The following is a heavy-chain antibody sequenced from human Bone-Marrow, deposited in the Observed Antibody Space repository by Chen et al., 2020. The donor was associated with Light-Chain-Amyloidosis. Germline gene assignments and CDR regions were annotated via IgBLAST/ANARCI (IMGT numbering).Heavy chain of an antibody. CDR1: GYTFTGYY. CDR3: ARDTVVGATQYYFDY. Sequence: QVQLVQSGAEVKKPGASVKVSCKASGYTFTGYYMHWVRQAPGQGLEWMGWINPNSGGTNYAQEFQGWVTMTRDTSISTAYMELSRLRSDDTAVYYCARDTVVGATQYYFDYWGQGTLVTVSS. D-gene: IGHD1-26*01. V-gene: IGHV1-2*04. CDR2: INPNSGGT. J-gene: IGHJ4*02.